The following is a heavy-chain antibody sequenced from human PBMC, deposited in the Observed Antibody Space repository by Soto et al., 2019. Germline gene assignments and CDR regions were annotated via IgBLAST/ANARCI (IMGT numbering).Heavy chain of an antibody. J-gene: IGHJ5*02. V-gene: IGHV1-69*06. D-gene: IGHD6-6*01. CDR2: IIPIFGTA. CDR1: GGTFRSYA. CDR3: ERYEQLATFFDP. Sequence: QVQLVQSGAEVKKPGSSVKVSCKASGGTFRSYAISWVRQAPGQGLEWMGGIIPIFGTANYAQKFQGRVTITADKSTSTAYRERSSLRSEDTAVYYCERYEQLATFFDPWGQGTLVTVSS.